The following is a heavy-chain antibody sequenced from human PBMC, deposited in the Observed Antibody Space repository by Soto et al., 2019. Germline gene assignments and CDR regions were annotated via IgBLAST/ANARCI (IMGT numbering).Heavy chain of an antibody. V-gene: IGHV3-53*01. CDR2: LYDTDGT. Sequence: DVQLEESGGGVIQPGGSLRLSCAASGFSFSGKNYLTWVRQAPGKGLEWVSALYDTDGTYYADSVKGRFSVSRDNSKNTFYLQLHSLRPDDTALYFCATWLQREHAFDVWGLGTMVTVSS. D-gene: IGHD1-1*01. CDR3: ATWLQREHAFDV. J-gene: IGHJ3*01. CDR1: GFSFSGKNY.